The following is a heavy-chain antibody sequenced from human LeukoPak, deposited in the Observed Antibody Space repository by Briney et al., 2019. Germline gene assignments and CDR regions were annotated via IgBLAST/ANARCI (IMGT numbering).Heavy chain of an antibody. J-gene: IGHJ4*02. Sequence: PSETLSLTCVVSGASISNTSYYWGWIRQPPGKGLVWIGNIYYSGSTYYNPSLKSRVTISIDTSENQFSLNLSSVTAADTAVYYCARHLWASGWHLDYWGRGTLVTVSS. V-gene: IGHV4-39*01. CDR1: GASISNTSYY. CDR2: IYYSGST. CDR3: ARHLWASGWHLDY. D-gene: IGHD6-19*01.